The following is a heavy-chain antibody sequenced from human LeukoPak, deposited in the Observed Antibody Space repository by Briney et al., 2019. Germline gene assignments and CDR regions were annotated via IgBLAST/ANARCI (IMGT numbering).Heavy chain of an antibody. CDR1: GFTISSYA. D-gene: IGHD6-13*01. CDR3: AKDEVTSTSQQQLAWYFDY. V-gene: IGHV3-30*02. J-gene: IGHJ4*02. Sequence: GGSLRLSCAASGFTISSYAMSWVRQAPGKGLEWVAFIRSDGSTKFYADSVKGRFTISRDNSKNTLYLQINSLRGEDTAVYYCAKDEVTSTSQQQLAWYFDYWGQGTLVTVSS. CDR2: IRSDGSTK.